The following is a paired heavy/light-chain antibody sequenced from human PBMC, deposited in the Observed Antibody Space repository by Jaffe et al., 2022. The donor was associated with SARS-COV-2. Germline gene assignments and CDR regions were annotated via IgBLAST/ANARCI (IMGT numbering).Light chain of an antibody. V-gene: IGKV3-11*01. CDR3: HQRGNWPLT. J-gene: IGKJ4*01. CDR2: DAS. Sequence: EIVLTQSPATLSLSPGERATLSCRASQSISSYLAWYQQKPGQAPRLLIYDASNRATGIPARFSGSGSGTDFTLTISSLEPEDFAIYYCHQRGNWPLTFGGGTKVEIK. CDR1: QSISSY.
Heavy chain of an antibody. CDR2: IGGSGDYT. D-gene: IGHD6-13*01. J-gene: IGHJ4*02. Sequence: EVQLLESGGGLVQPGGSLRLSCAASGFTFSTYGMHWVRQAPGKGLEWVSAIGGSGDYTYYRDSVKGRFAISRDNSKNTLYLQMNSLRAEDSAVYFCARRTPAAVGTPQSYFDHWGQGTLVTVSS. CDR3: ARRTPAAVGTPQSYFDH. CDR1: GFTFSTYG. V-gene: IGHV3-23*01.